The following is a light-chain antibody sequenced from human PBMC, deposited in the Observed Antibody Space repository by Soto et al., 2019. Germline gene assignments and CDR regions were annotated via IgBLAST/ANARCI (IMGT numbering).Light chain of an antibody. J-gene: IGKJ5*01. CDR2: DAT. Sequence: EIVLTQSPATLSLSPGDRATLSCRASQSVSSYLAWYHQKPGQAPRLLIYDATNRATGIPARFRGGGSWTDFTLTISSLLAEDVVAYYCQQRSNWPRITFGQGTRVEIK. CDR1: QSVSSY. V-gene: IGKV3-11*01. CDR3: QQRSNWPRIT.